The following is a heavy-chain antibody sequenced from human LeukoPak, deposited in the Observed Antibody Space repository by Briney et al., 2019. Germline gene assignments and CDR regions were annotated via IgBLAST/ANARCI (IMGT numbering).Heavy chain of an antibody. CDR1: GGSFSGYY. Sequence: SETLSLTCAVYGGSFSGYYWSWIRQPPGKGLEWIGEINHSGSTNYNPSLKSRVTISVDTSKNQFSLKLSSVTAADTAVYYCARARKHSGSYFPSDWGQGTLVTVSS. CDR2: INHSGST. V-gene: IGHV4-34*01. J-gene: IGHJ4*02. CDR3: ARARKHSGSYFPSD. D-gene: IGHD1-26*01.